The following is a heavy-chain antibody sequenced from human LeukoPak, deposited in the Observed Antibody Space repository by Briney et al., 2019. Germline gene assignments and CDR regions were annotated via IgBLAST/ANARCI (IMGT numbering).Heavy chain of an antibody. V-gene: IGHV3-23*01. CDR3: AKRGVVIRAVIIVGFHKEAYYFDY. CDR2: ISDRGGST. CDR1: GITLSNYG. D-gene: IGHD3-10*01. J-gene: IGHJ4*02. Sequence: GGSLRLSCAVSGITLSNYGMSWVRQAPGKGLEWVAGISDRGGSTNYADSVRGRSTISRDNPKNTLYLLMTSLRAEDTAVYFCAKRGVVIRAVIIVGFHKEAYYFDYWGQGALVTVSS.